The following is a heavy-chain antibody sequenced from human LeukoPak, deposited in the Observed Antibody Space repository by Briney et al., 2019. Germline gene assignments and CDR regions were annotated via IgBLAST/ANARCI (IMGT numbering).Heavy chain of an antibody. J-gene: IGHJ2*01. CDR3: ARFLFDL. V-gene: IGHV4-59*12. CDR2: IVYSGTT. CDR1: GDSFSSYY. Sequence: SETLSLTCTFSGDSFSSYYWTWIRQPPGMGLEWIGHIVYSGTTNYNPSLKSRVTMLIDTSKNQFSLKLSSVTAADTAVYYCARFLFDLWGRGTLVTVSS.